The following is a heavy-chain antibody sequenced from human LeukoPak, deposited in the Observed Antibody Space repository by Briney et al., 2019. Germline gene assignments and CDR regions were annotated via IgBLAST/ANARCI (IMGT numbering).Heavy chain of an antibody. D-gene: IGHD3-16*01. CDR1: GFTFSSYW. Sequence: GGSLRLSCAASGFTFSSYWMTWVRQAPGKGLEWVANIRHNGDELNYVDSVEDRFTISRDNTKNSLYLHMTSLRAEDTAVYYCARELRTFDSWGQGTLVTVSS. CDR2: IRHNGDEL. J-gene: IGHJ4*02. V-gene: IGHV3-7*01. CDR3: ARELRTFDS.